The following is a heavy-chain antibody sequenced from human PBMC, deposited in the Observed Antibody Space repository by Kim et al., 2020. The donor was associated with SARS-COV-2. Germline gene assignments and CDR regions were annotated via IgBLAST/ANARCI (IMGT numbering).Heavy chain of an antibody. J-gene: IGHJ4*02. CDR2: AGT. CDR3: ATSVIAAGSY. Sequence: AGTYYVDSVKGRFTISRDNSKNTLYLQMNSLRAEDTAVYYCATSVIAAGSYWGQGTLVTVSS. D-gene: IGHD6-6*01. V-gene: IGHV3-23*01.